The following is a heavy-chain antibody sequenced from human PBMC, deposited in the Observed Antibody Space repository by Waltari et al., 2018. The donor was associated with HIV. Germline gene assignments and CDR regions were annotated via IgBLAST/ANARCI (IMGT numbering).Heavy chain of an antibody. J-gene: IGHJ6*02. V-gene: IGHV1-69*01. CDR1: GGTFSSYA. CDR2: IIPIFGTA. Sequence: QVQLVQSGAEVKKPGSSVKVSCKASGGTFSSYAISWVRQAPGQGLEWMGVIIPIFGTANYAQKVQGRVTITADESTSTAYMELSSLRSEDTAVYYWARCYYGSGNPLGVYYYGMDVWGQGTTVTVSS. CDR3: ARCYYGSGNPLGVYYYGMDV. D-gene: IGHD3-10*01.